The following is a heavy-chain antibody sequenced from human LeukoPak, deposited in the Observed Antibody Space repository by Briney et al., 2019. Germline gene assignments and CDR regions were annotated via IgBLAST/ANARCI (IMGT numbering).Heavy chain of an antibody. Sequence: GRSLRLSCAASGFTFSSYALHWVRQAPGKGLEWVALISYDGGNKYYADSVKCRFTISRDNSKNTLYLQMNSLRAEDTAVYYCARGSSGYYYENWFDPWGQGTLVTVSS. D-gene: IGHD3-22*01. CDR2: ISYDGGNK. CDR1: GFTFSSYA. J-gene: IGHJ5*02. CDR3: ARGSSGYYYENWFDP. V-gene: IGHV3-30*01.